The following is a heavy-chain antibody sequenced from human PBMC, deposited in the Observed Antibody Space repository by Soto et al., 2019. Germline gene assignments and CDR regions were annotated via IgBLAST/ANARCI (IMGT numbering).Heavy chain of an antibody. CDR1: GYTFTSYG. CDR2: ISAYNGNT. J-gene: IGHJ5*02. Sequence: ASVKVSCKASGYTFTSYGISWVRQAPGQGLEWMGWISAYNGNTNYAQKLQGRVTMTTDTSTSTAYMELRSLRSDDTAVYYCARVDCSSTSCYDWFDPWGLGTLVTVSS. CDR3: ARVDCSSTSCYDWFDP. V-gene: IGHV1-18*01. D-gene: IGHD2-2*01.